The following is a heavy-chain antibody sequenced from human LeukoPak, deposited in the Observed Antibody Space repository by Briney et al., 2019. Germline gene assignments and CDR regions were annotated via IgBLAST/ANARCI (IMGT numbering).Heavy chain of an antibody. J-gene: IGHJ4*03. CDR1: GASITNYY. V-gene: IGHV4-59*01. Sequence: SETLSLTCTVSGASITNYYWRWGRQPPLKGLEWIGYIYSTGDTSYNPSLESRVSISMDTSKNHFSLEIASVTAADTAVYYCARGSRVYDRSVSHTWYDYWGHGTLVTVSS. CDR2: IYSTGDT. CDR3: ARGSRVYDRSVSHTWYDY. D-gene: IGHD3-22*01.